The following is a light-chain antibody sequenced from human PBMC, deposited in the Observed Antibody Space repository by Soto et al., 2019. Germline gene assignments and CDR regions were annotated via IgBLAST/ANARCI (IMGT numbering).Light chain of an antibody. J-gene: IGKJ1*01. CDR3: LQVKNFPRT. CDR2: AAS. V-gene: IGKV1-12*01. CDR1: QDINNR. Sequence: DIQMTQAPSSVSASVGDRVTITCRASQDINNRVAWFQQRPGRAPKYLIHAASILQSGFPSRFSDTGSGTDFTLTIDSLQPEDFATYYCLQVKNFPRTFGQGTKLEIK.